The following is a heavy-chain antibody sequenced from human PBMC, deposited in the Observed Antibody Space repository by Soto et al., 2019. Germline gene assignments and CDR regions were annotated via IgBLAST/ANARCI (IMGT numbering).Heavy chain of an antibody. J-gene: IGHJ3*02. CDR2: ISGSDGST. Sequence: PGGSLRLSCAASGFTFSTYAMSWVRQAPGKGLEWVSAISGSDGSTYYADSVKGRFTISKDNSKNTLYLQMNSLRAEDTAVYYCAIVLSGYHPRYALDIWGQGTMVTVSS. CDR1: GFTFSTYA. CDR3: AIVLSGYHPRYALDI. D-gene: IGHD3-22*01. V-gene: IGHV3-23*01.